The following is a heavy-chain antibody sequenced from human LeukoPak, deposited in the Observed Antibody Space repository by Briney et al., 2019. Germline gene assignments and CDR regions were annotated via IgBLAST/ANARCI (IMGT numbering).Heavy chain of an antibody. CDR2: ISAYNGNT. J-gene: IGHJ4*02. Sequence: ASVKVSCKASGHTFTNYGITWVRQAPGQGLEWMGWISAYNGNTNYAQKLQGRVTMTTDTSTSTAYMELRSLRSDDTAVYYCARASVDSSGYYYYFDYWGQGTLVTVSS. CDR3: ARASVDSSGYYYYFDY. D-gene: IGHD3-22*01. CDR1: GHTFTNYG. V-gene: IGHV1-18*01.